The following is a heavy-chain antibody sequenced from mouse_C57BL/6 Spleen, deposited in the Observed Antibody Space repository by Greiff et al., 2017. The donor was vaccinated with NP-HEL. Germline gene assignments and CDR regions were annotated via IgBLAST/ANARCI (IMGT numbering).Heavy chain of an antibody. CDR1: GFTFTDYY. J-gene: IGHJ1*03. CDR3: ARSGGPLYWYFDV. Sequence: EVHLVESGGGLVQPGGSLSLSCAASGFTFTDYYMSWVRQPPGKALEWLGFIRNKANGYTTEYSASVKGRFTISRDNSQSILCLQMNALRAEDSATYYCARSGGPLYWYFDVWGTGTTVTVSS. V-gene: IGHV7-3*01. CDR2: IRNKANGYTT.